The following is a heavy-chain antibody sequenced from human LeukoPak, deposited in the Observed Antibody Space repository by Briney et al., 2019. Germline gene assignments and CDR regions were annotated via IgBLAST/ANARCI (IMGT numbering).Heavy chain of an antibody. CDR3: ARDQDDSSGYYSYYYGMDV. CDR1: GGSISSGGYY. J-gene: IGHJ6*02. D-gene: IGHD3-22*01. Sequence: SETLSLTCTVSGGSISSGGYYWSWIRQHPGKGLEWIGYIYYSGSTYYNPSLKSRVTISVDTSKNQFSLKLSSVTAADTAVYYCARDQDDSSGYYSYYYGMDVWGQGTTVTVSS. V-gene: IGHV4-31*03. CDR2: IYYSGST.